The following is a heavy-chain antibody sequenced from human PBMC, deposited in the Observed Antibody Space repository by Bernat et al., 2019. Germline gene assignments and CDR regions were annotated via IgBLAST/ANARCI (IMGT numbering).Heavy chain of an antibody. CDR2: IYYSGST. V-gene: IGHV4-39*01. D-gene: IGHD3-16*02. CDR3: GGSYDYRWGSYRYYFDY. Sequence: QLQLQESGPGLVKPSETLSLTCTVSGCSISSSNYHWGWIRQPPGKGLEGIGSIYYSGSTYYNPSLKSRVTISVDTSKNQFSLKLSPVTAADTAVFYCGGSYDYRWGSYRYYFDYWGQGALVSVSS. J-gene: IGHJ4*02. CDR1: GCSISSSNYH.